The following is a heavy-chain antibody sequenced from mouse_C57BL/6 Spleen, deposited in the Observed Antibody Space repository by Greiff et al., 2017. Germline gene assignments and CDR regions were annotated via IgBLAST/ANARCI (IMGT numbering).Heavy chain of an antibody. CDR2: INPSTGGT. CDR3: ARVGDYDRFDY. V-gene: IGHV1-42*01. J-gene: IGHJ2*01. Sequence: VQLQQSGPELVKPGASVKISCKASGYSFTGYYMNWVKQSPEKSLEWIGEINPSTGGTTYNQKFKAKATLTVDKSSSTAYMQLKSLTSEDSAVYDCARVGDYDRFDYWGQGTTLTVSS. D-gene: IGHD2-4*01. CDR1: GYSFTGYY.